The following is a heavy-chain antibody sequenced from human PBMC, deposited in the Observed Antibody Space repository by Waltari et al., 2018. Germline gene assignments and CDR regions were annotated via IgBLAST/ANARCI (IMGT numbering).Heavy chain of an antibody. J-gene: IGHJ4*02. Sequence: EVQLVQSGGGLVQPGGSLRLSCEASGFSFYTYAMTWVRQAPGKGREGVSTINPGRANTYYADSVRGRFTISRDNAKNTLYLQLNNLRAEDTAVYYCASSIAAAGYYYFDYWGQGTLVTVSS. D-gene: IGHD6-13*01. V-gene: IGHV3-23*04. CDR3: ASSIAAAGYYYFDY. CDR1: GFSFYTYA. CDR2: INPGRANT.